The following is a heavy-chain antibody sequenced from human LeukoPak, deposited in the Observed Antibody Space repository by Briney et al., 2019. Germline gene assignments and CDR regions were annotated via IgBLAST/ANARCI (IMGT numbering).Heavy chain of an antibody. V-gene: IGHV3-15*01. D-gene: IGHD5-18*01. CDR1: GFTFSNAW. CDR3: TTDADTAMDLGY. CDR2: IKSKTDGGTT. Sequence: PGGSLRLSCAASGFTFSNAWMSWVRQAPGKGLEWVGCIKSKTDGGTTDYAAPVKGRFTISRDDSKNTLYLQMNSLKTEDTAVYYCTTDADTAMDLGYWGQGTLVTVSS. J-gene: IGHJ4*02.